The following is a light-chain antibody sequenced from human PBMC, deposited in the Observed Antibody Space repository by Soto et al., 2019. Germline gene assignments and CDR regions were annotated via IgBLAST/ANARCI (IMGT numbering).Light chain of an antibody. Sequence: VLAQPSSVSGSPGQSITISCTGTSTDVGGYNYVSWYQHHPGKGPKLIIYEVSNRPSGVSDRFSGSKSGNKASLIISNLEAEDESDYYCGSYTSTDTPFVFGTGTKVTVL. CDR3: GSYTSTDTPFV. J-gene: IGLJ1*01. CDR1: STDVGGYNY. CDR2: EVS. V-gene: IGLV2-14*01.